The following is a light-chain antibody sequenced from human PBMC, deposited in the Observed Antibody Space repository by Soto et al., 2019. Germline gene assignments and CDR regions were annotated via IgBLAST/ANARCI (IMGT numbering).Light chain of an antibody. J-gene: IGKJ2*01. CDR2: GAS. V-gene: IGKV3-20*01. CDR1: QSISRTF. CDR3: QQYGRSPYT. Sequence: EVVLTQSPGSLSLSPGERATLSCRASQSISRTFVAWYQQKPGQAPRLLIYGASNRATGIPDRFSGSGSGADFTLTISGLEPEDFAVYSCQQYGRSPYTFGQGTRLAI.